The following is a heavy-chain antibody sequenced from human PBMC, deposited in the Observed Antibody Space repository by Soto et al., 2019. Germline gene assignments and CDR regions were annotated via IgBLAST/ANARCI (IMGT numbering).Heavy chain of an antibody. CDR3: ARDLSPVYCSGGSCYRAPSGRGMDV. J-gene: IGHJ6*02. Sequence: GGSLRLSCAASGFTFSTYWMSWVRQAPGKGLEWVANIKEDGSEKSYVDSVKGRFTIFRDNAKNSMYLQMNSLRAEDTAVYYCARDLSPVYCSGGSCYRAPSGRGMDVWGQGTTVTVSS. CDR1: GFTFSTYW. D-gene: IGHD2-15*01. CDR2: IKEDGSEK. V-gene: IGHV3-7*01.